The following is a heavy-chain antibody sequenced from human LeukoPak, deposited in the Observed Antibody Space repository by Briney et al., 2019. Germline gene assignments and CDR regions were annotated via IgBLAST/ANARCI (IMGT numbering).Heavy chain of an antibody. CDR3: ARNLAVAPHAYYFDY. CDR1: GYTFTSYG. V-gene: IGHV1-18*03. D-gene: IGHD6-19*01. Sequence: ASVKVSCKASGYTFTSYGISWVRQAPGQGLEWMGWISAYNGNTNYAQEFQGRVTITRDTSASTAYMELSSLRSEDMAVYYCARNLAVAPHAYYFDYWGQGTLVTVSS. CDR2: ISAYNGNT. J-gene: IGHJ4*02.